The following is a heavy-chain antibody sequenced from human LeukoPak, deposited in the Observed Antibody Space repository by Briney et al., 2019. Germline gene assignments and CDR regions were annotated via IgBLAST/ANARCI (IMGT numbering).Heavy chain of an antibody. CDR1: GYTFTSYG. J-gene: IGHJ4*02. V-gene: IGHV1-18*04. D-gene: IGHD3-10*01. Sequence: GASVKVSCKASGYTFTSYGISWVRQAPGQGLEWMGWISVYNGNTNYAQKLQGRVTMTTDTSTSTAYMELRSLRSDDTAVYYCARGSSEVWFGEVFDYWGQGTLVTVSS. CDR3: ARGSSEVWFGEVFDY. CDR2: ISVYNGNT.